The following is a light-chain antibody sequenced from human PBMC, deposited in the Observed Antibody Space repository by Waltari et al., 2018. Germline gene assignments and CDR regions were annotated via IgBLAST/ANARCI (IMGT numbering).Light chain of an antibody. Sequence: PGGRATLSCRASQNIGNYLAWYQQKPGQAPRLLIYGASSRAAGIPDRFSGSGSGADFSLTISRLEPEDFAVYYCQHHVRLPATFGQGTKV. CDR1: QNIGNY. J-gene: IGKJ1*01. V-gene: IGKV3-20*01. CDR2: GAS. CDR3: QHHVRLPAT.